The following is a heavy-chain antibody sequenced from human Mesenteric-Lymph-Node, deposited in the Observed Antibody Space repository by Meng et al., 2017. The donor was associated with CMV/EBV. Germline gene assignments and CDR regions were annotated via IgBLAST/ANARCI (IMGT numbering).Heavy chain of an antibody. Sequence: GESLKISCAASGFTFSTYAMHWVRQAPGKGLEWVAVISFDGSNKHYADSVKGRFTISRDSYKNTLYLQMNSLRAEDTAVYYCARQAAAGILTFDYWGQGTLVTVSS. CDR1: GFTFSTYA. CDR2: ISFDGSNK. V-gene: IGHV3-30-3*01. J-gene: IGHJ4*02. D-gene: IGHD6-13*01. CDR3: ARQAAAGILTFDY.